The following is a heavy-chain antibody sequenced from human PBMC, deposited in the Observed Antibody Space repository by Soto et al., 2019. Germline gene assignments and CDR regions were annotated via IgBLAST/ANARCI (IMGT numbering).Heavy chain of an antibody. CDR2: INPNSGGT. CDR3: ARDEYNNGRNWLNP. Sequence: QVQLVQSGAEVRKPGASVKVSCKASGYTFSDYYIHWVRQAPGQGLEWMGWINPNSGGTKYAPKFQGGVTMTRDTSITTAYMELSRLRSGDTAVYYCARDEYNNGRNWLNPWGQGTLVTVTS. CDR1: GYTFSDYY. V-gene: IGHV1-2*02. D-gene: IGHD2-8*01. J-gene: IGHJ5*02.